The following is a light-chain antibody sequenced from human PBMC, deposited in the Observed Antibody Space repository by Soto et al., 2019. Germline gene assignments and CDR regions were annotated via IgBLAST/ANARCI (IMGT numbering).Light chain of an antibody. J-gene: IGKJ4*01. CDR3: QQYNNWPLT. Sequence: EIVMTQSPATLSVSPGERVTLSCRARQSVSSNLAWYQQKPGQAPRLLIYGASTRANGIPARFSGSGSGTEFTLTISSLQSEDFAVYYCQQYNNWPLTFGGGTKVEIK. CDR1: QSVSSN. CDR2: GAS. V-gene: IGKV3-15*01.